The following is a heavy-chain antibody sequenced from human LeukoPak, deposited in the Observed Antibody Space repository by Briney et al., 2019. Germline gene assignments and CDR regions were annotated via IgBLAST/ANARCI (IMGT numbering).Heavy chain of an antibody. CDR3: ARVQGSSGPGIFEY. D-gene: IGHD6-19*01. Sequence: GGSLRLSCAASGFTFSNYWMSWVRQAPGKGPEWVANIKQDGSEKFYVDSVKGRLTISRDNAKNSLYLQMNSLRVEDTAVYYCARVQGSSGPGIFEYWGQGTLVTVSS. V-gene: IGHV3-7*01. J-gene: IGHJ4*02. CDR1: GFTFSNYW. CDR2: IKQDGSEK.